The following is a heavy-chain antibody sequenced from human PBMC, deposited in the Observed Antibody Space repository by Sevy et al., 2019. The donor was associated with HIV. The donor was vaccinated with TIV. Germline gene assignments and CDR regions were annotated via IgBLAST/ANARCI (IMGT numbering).Heavy chain of an antibody. D-gene: IGHD3-10*01. J-gene: IGHJ4*02. CDR1: GGSISSGTYY. CDR3: ARYYYGSGKYYFDY. CDR2: IYTSGIT. V-gene: IGHV4-61*02. Sequence: SETLSLTCTVSGGSISSGTYYWTWIRQPAGKGLEWIGRIYTSGITNYNPSLKSRVTISLDTSKNQFSLNLSSVTAADTAVYYCARYYYGSGKYYFDYWGQGTLVSVSS.